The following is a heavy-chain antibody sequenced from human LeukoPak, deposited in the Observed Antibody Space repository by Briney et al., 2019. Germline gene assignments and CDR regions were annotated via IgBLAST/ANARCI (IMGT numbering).Heavy chain of an antibody. CDR1: GFTFSSYA. D-gene: IGHD3-3*01. CDR3: AEAQRITIFGVAIFTGGPHFDY. V-gene: IGHV3-23*01. CDR2: ISGSGGST. J-gene: IGHJ4*02. Sequence: GGSLRLSCAASGFTFSSYAMSWVRQAPGKGLEWVSAISGSGGSTYYADSVKGRFTISRDNSKNTLYLQMNSLRAEDTAVYYCAEAQRITIFGVAIFTGGPHFDYWGQGTLVTVSS.